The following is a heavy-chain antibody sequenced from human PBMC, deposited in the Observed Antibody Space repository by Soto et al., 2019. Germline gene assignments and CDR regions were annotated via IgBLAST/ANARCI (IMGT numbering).Heavy chain of an antibody. V-gene: IGHV4-59*01. J-gene: IGHJ5*02. Sequence: PSQTLSLTCAVSGDSMSPSYWTWIRQSPGKGLECIGCIHHSGKSNYSPSLKSRVTISVDTSKNQFSLKLSSVTAADTAVYYCARGESYYYGSGSYSNIGWFDPWGEGTLVTLSS. CDR3: ARGESYYYGSGSYSNIGWFDP. D-gene: IGHD3-10*01. CDR1: GDSMSPSY. CDR2: IHHSGKS.